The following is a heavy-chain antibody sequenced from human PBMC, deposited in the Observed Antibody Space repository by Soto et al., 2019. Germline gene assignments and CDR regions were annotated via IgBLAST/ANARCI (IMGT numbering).Heavy chain of an antibody. CDR3: ARGQDIVVVVAARVGGMDV. CDR1: GYTFTGYY. J-gene: IGHJ6*02. D-gene: IGHD2-15*01. CDR2: INPNSGGT. Sequence: AASVKVSCKASGYTFTGYYMHWVRQAPGQGLEWMGWINPNSGGTNYAQKFQGRVTMTRDTSISTAYMELSRLRSDDTAVYYCARGQDIVVVVAARVGGMDVWGQGTTVTVSS. V-gene: IGHV1-2*02.